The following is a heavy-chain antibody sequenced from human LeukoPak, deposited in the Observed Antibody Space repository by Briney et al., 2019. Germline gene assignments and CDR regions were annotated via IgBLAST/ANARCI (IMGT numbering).Heavy chain of an antibody. CDR2: VSSSSSYI. CDR3: ARILRGYSGYGKSGYFDY. Sequence: GSLRLSCAASGFTFSSYSMNWVRQAPGKGLEWVSSVSSSSSYIYYADSVKGRFTISRDNAKNSLYLQMNSLRAEDTAVYYCARILRGYSGYGKSGYFDYWGQGTLVTVSS. J-gene: IGHJ4*02. V-gene: IGHV3-21*01. D-gene: IGHD5-12*01. CDR1: GFTFSSYS.